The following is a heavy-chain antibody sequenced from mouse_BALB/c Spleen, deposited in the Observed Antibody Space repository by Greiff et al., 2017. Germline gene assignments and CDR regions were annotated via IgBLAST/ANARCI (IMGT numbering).Heavy chain of an antibody. CDR3: ARLYYRNDVDY. D-gene: IGHD2-14*01. J-gene: IGHJ2*01. V-gene: IGHV1S127*01. CDR2: IDPSDSET. CDR1: GYSFTSYW. Sequence: QVQLQQSGPQLVRPGASVKISCKASGYSFTSYWMHWVKQRPGQGLEWIGMIDPSDSETRLNQKFKDKATLTVDKSSSTAYMQLSSPTSEDSAVYYCARLYYRNDVDYGGQGTTLTVSS.